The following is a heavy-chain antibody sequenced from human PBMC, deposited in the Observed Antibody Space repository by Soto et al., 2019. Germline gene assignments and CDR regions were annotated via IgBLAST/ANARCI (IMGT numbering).Heavy chain of an antibody. CDR3: AKDSITFFYGVDV. CDR2: ISDSGGST. CDR1: EFTFSSFA. D-gene: IGHD3-10*01. J-gene: IGHJ6*02. V-gene: IGHV3-23*01. Sequence: GSLRLSCAASEFTFSSFAMNWVRQAPGKGLEWVSGISDSGGSTYYADSVKDRFTISRDNSKNMLYLQMNSLRAEDTAVYYCAKDSITFFYGVDVWGQGTTVTVSS.